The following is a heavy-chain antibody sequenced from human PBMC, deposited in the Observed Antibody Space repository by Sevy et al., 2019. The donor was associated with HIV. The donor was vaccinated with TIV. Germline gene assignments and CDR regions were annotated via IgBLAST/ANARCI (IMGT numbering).Heavy chain of an antibody. Sequence: ASVKVSCKTSGDTFSTNYIHWVRQAPGQGLEWMGIINPTSGVTAYAQKFQGRVNMTRDTSTNTVYMDLSSLRSEDTAMYYCARDRMNVGYCSSTKCSRGIFDVWGQGATVTVSS. J-gene: IGHJ3*01. CDR3: ARDRMNVGYCSSTKCSRGIFDV. V-gene: IGHV1-46*01. CDR2: INPTSGVT. CDR1: GDTFSTNY. D-gene: IGHD2-2*01.